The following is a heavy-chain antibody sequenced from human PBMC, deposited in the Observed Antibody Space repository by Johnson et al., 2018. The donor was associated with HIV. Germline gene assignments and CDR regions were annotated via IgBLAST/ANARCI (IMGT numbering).Heavy chain of an antibody. CDR3: AKGDCSGGSCYSFTDAFDI. CDR1: GFTFADYG. D-gene: IGHD2-15*01. V-gene: IGHV3-23*04. J-gene: IGHJ3*02. Sequence: VQLVESGGGVVQPGRSLRLSCAASGFTFADYGMSWVRQAPGTGLEWVSVISCSGGSTYYVASVKGPFTISRNNYKNTLYLQMNSLRAEDTAVYYCAKGDCSGGSCYSFTDAFDIWGQGTMVTVSS. CDR2: ISCSGGST.